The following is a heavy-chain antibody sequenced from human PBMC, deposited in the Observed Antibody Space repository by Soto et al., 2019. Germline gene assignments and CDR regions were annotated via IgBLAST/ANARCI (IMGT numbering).Heavy chain of an antibody. D-gene: IGHD3-10*01. J-gene: IGHJ6*02. CDR3: TTQGFGGLHGLVDV. CDR1: GGSISSGGYY. CDR2: ISNIGFT. V-gene: IGHV4-61*08. Sequence: TLSLTCTVSGGSISSGGYYCSWIRLSPGKGLEWIGYISNIGFTRYNPSLKSRVSISVDTSKNQFSLKLTSVTAADTAVYYCTTQGFGGLHGLVDVWGQGTTVTVSS.